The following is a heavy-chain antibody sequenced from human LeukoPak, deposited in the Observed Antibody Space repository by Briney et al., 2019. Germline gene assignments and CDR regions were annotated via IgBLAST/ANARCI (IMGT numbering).Heavy chain of an antibody. D-gene: IGHD6-19*01. CDR3: ARGVRQWLAHGVDY. J-gene: IGHJ4*02. V-gene: IGHV4-34*01. Sequence: SETLSLTCAVYGGSFSGYYRSWIRQPPGKGLEWIGEINHSGSTNYNPSLKSRVTISVDTSKNQFSLKLSSVTAADTAVYYCARGVRQWLAHGVDYWGQGTLVTVSS. CDR2: INHSGST. CDR1: GGSFSGYY.